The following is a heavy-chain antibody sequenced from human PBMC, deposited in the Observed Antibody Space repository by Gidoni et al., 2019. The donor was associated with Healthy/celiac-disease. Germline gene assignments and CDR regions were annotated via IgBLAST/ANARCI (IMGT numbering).Heavy chain of an antibody. V-gene: IGHV3-23*04. CDR1: GFTFRRNA. CDR2: ISGSGGST. D-gene: IGHD6-13*01. Sequence: EVQLVESGRGLVQPGWSLRLSCAASGFTFRRNAMSWVRQAPGKGLEWGSAISGSGGSTYYADSVKGRFTISRDNSKNTLYLQMNSLRAEDTAVYYCAKDKAAAGTWEPCDYWGQGTLVTVSS. J-gene: IGHJ4*02. CDR3: AKDKAAAGTWEPCDY.